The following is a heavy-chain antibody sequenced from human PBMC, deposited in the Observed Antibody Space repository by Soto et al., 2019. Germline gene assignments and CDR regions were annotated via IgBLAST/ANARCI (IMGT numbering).Heavy chain of an antibody. J-gene: IGHJ4*02. D-gene: IGHD2-2*01. CDR3: AGDKVTRYVDY. V-gene: IGHV1-24*01. Sequence: ASVKVSCKVSGYTLTELSMHWVRQAPGKGLEWMGGFDPEDGETIYAQKFQGRFTISRDNSKNTLDLQMNSLRGEDTAVYYCAGDKVTRYVDYWGLGTPVTVSS. CDR1: GYTLTELS. CDR2: FDPEDGET.